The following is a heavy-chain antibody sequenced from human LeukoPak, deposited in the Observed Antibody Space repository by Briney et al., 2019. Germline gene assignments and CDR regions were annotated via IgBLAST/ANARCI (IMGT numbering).Heavy chain of an antibody. CDR1: GGSISSGGYY. V-gene: IGHV4-31*03. J-gene: IGHJ4*02. CDR2: IYYSGST. D-gene: IGHD2-2*01. CDR3: ARAGIVVVPAAKGDYFDY. Sequence: SETLSLTCTVSGGSISSGGYYWSWIRRHPGKGLEWFGYIYYSGSTYYNPSLKSRVTISVDTSKNQFSLKLSSVTAADTAVYYCARAGIVVVPAAKGDYFDYWGQGTLVTISS.